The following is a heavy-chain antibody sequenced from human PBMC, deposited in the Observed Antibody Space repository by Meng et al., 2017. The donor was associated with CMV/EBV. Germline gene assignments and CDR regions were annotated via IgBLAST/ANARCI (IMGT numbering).Heavy chain of an antibody. CDR1: GFTFDDYA. CDR3: AREGYDFWSGVFDY. D-gene: IGHD3-3*01. Sequence: SLKISCAASGFTFDDYAMHWVRQAPGKGLEWVSGISWNSGSIGYADSVKGRFTISRDDAKNSLYLQMNSLRAEDTAVYYCAREGYDFWSGVFDYWGQGTLVTVSS. CDR2: ISWNSGSI. J-gene: IGHJ4*02. V-gene: IGHV3-9*01.